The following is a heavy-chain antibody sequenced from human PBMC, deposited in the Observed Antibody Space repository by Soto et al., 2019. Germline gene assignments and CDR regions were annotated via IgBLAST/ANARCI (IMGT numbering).Heavy chain of an antibody. V-gene: IGHV1-46*01. Sequence: ASVKVSCKASGYTFTSYYMHWVRQAPGQGLEWMGIINPSGGTTSYAQKFQGRVTMTRDTSTSTLYMELSSLRSEDTAVYYCAMSLTTLTTLLDYWGQGTLVSVSA. CDR1: GYTFTSYY. D-gene: IGHD4-17*01. CDR3: AMSLTTLTTLLDY. J-gene: IGHJ4*02. CDR2: INPSGGTT.